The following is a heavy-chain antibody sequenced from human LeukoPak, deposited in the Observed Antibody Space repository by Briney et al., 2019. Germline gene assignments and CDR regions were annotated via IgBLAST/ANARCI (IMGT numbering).Heavy chain of an antibody. V-gene: IGHV3-21*01. J-gene: IGHJ4*02. Sequence: PGGSLRLSCAASGFTLSSYSMNWVRQAPGKGLEWVSPISSSSSYIYYADSVKGRFTISRDNAKNSLDLQMNSLRAEDTAVYYCARGYSGSYLPDYWGQGTLVTVSS. D-gene: IGHD1-26*01. CDR3: ARGYSGSYLPDY. CDR2: ISSSSSYI. CDR1: GFTLSSYS.